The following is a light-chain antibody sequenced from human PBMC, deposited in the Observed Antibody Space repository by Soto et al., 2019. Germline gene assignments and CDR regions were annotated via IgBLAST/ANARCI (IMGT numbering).Light chain of an antibody. CDR3: QQYGSSPIT. V-gene: IGKV3-15*01. J-gene: IGKJ5*01. Sequence: IVMTQSRGTLSVTQHERATLSSRASQSVSSNLAWYQQKPGQAPRLLIHGASTRATGIPARFSGSGSGTDFTLTISRLEPEDFAVYYCQQYGSSPITSGQGTRLEI. CDR1: QSVSSN. CDR2: GAS.